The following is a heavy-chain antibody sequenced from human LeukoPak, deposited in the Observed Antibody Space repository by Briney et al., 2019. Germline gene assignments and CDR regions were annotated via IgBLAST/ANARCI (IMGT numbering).Heavy chain of an antibody. CDR1: GYTFTSYY. Sequence: ASVKVSCKASGYTFTSYYMHWVRQAPGQGLEWMGIINPSGGSTSYAQKFQGRVTMTRDTSTSTVYMELSSLRSEDTAVYYCARDSTTVTPYSFYYYMDVWGKGTTVTVSS. V-gene: IGHV1-46*01. D-gene: IGHD4-17*01. CDR3: ARDSTTVTPYSFYYYMDV. CDR2: INPSGGST. J-gene: IGHJ6*03.